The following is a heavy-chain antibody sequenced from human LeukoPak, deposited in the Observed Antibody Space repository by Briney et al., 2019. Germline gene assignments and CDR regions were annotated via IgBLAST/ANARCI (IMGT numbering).Heavy chain of an antibody. CDR1: GGTFSSYA. CDR3: AREALYCSSTSCYYYYGMDV. CDR2: IIPIFGTA. V-gene: IGHV1-69*13. D-gene: IGHD2-2*01. Sequence: ASVKVSCKASGGTFSSYAISLARQAPGQGLEWMGGIIPIFGTANYAQKFQGRVTITADESTSTAYMELSSLRSEDTAVYYCAREALYCSSTSCYYYYGMDVWGQGTTVTVSS. J-gene: IGHJ6*02.